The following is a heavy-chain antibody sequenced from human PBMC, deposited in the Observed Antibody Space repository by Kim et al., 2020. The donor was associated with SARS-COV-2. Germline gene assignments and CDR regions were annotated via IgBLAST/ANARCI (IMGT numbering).Heavy chain of an antibody. J-gene: IGHJ4*02. Sequence: GGSLRLSCAASGFTFNTYGMHCVRQAPGKGLEWVAVISYDGSNKYYADSVKCRFTISRDNSKNTLYLQMNSLRIEDTAVYYCAKSFSGSYFGYDYWGQGTLVTVSS. CDR2: ISYDGSNK. CDR1: GFTFNTYG. D-gene: IGHD1-26*01. CDR3: AKSFSGSYFGYDY. V-gene: IGHV3-30*18.